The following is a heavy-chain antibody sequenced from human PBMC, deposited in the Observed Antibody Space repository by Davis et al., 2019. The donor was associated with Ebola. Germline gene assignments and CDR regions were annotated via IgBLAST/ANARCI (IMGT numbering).Heavy chain of an antibody. J-gene: IGHJ4*02. CDR1: GGSISSYY. V-gene: IGHV3-7*01. CDR2: IKQDGSEK. Sequence: ETLSLTCTVSGGSISSYYWSWVRQAPGKGLEWVANIKQDGSEKYYVDSVKGRFTISRDNAKNSLYLQMNSLRAEDTAVYYCARDVFARVVIAEGFDYWGQGTLVTVSS. D-gene: IGHD2-21*01. CDR3: ARDVFARVVIAEGFDY.